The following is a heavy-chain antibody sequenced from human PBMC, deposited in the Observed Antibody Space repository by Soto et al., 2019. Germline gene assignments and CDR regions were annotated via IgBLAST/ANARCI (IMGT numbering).Heavy chain of an antibody. D-gene: IGHD6-19*01. J-gene: IGHJ6*02. V-gene: IGHV1-18*04. CDR3: ARDDMRLDFYYYGMDV. Sequence: QVQLVQSGAEVKKPGASVKVSCKASGYTFTSYGISWVQQAPGQGLEWMGWISAYNGNTNYAQKLQGRVTMTTDTATSTAYTELRSLLSDDTAVYYCARDDMRLDFYYYGMDVWGQGTTVTVCS. CDR2: ISAYNGNT. CDR1: GYTFTSYG.